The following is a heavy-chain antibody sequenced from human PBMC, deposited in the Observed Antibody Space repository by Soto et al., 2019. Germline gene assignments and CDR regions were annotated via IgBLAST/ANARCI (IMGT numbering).Heavy chain of an antibody. CDR1: GFTFSSYW. CDR3: ARGGAVAGGDYYYGMDV. V-gene: IGHV3-7*01. D-gene: IGHD6-19*01. Sequence: GGSLRLSCAASGFTFSSYWMSWVRQAPGKGLEWVANIKQDGSEKYYVDSVKGRFTISRDNAKNSLYLQMNSLRAEDTAVYYCARGGAVAGGDYYYGMDVWGQGTTVTVSS. J-gene: IGHJ6*02. CDR2: IKQDGSEK.